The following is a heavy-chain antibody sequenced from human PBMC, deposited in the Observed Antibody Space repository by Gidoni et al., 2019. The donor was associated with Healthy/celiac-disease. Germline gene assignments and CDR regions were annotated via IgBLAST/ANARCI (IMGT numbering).Heavy chain of an antibody. D-gene: IGHD6-19*01. V-gene: IGHV4-61*01. Sequence: QVQLQESGPGLVKPSETLSLTCTVSGGSVSSGSYYWSWIRQPPGKGLEWIGYIYYSGSTNYNPSLKSRVTISVDTSKNQFSLKLSSVTAADTAVYYCARKGGWYYLDWGQGTLVTVSS. CDR1: GGSVSSGSYY. J-gene: IGHJ4*02. CDR3: ARKGGWYYLD. CDR2: IYYSGST.